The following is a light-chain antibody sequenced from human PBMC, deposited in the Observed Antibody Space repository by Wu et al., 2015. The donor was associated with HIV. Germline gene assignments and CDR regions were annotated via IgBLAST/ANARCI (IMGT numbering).Light chain of an antibody. CDR1: QSISTW. CDR2: KAS. V-gene: IGKV1-5*03. J-gene: IGKJ2*01. CDR3: QQYNSYPMYT. Sequence: DIQMTQSPSTLSASVGDRVTITCRASQSISTWLAWYQQKPGKAPKVMIYKASTLQSGVPSRFSGSGSGTEFTLTISSLQPDDFATYYCQQYNSYPMYTFGQGTKLEIK.